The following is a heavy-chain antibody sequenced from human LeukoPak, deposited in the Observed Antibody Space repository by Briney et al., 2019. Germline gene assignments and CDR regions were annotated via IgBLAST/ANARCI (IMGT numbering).Heavy chain of an antibody. D-gene: IGHD6-13*01. CDR3: ARGIAAAGSYGMDV. CDR2: ISSSSSYI. V-gene: IGHV3-21*01. CDR1: GFTFSSYS. Sequence: PGGSRRLSCAASGFTFSSYSMNWVRQAPGKGLEWVSSISSSSSYIYYADSVKGRFTISRDNAKNSLYLQMNSLRAEDTAVYYCARGIAAAGSYGMDVWGQGTTVTVSS. J-gene: IGHJ6*02.